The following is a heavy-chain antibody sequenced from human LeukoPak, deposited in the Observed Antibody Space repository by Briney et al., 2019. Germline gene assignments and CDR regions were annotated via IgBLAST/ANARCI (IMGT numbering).Heavy chain of an antibody. CDR3: ARVPRSGNHFDY. CDR1: GFTFSYYE. V-gene: IGHV3-48*03. J-gene: IGHJ4*02. D-gene: IGHD1-26*01. CDR2: ITSSGTSM. Sequence: PGGSLRLSCATSGFTFSYYEMNWVRRAPGKGLEWVAYITSSGTSMYYADSVKGRFTISRDDAKNSLYLQMTSLRVEDTAVYYCARVPRSGNHFDYWGQGTLVTVSS.